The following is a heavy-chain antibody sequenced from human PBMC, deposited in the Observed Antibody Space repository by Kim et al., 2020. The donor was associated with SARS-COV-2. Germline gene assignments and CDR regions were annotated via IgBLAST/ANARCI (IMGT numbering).Heavy chain of an antibody. V-gene: IGHV1-3*01. CDR1: GYTFTSYA. CDR3: ASWRNRSPEKSMVRGFDP. D-gene: IGHD3-10*01. CDR2: INAGNGNT. Sequence: ASVKVSCKASGYTFTSYAMHWVRQAPGQRLEWMGWINAGNGNTKYSQKFQGRVTITRDTSASTAYMELSSLRSEDTAVYYCASWRNRSPEKSMVRGFDPWGQGTLVTVSS. J-gene: IGHJ5*02.